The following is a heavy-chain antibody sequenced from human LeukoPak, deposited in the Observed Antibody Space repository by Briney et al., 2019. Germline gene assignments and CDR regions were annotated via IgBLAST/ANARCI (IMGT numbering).Heavy chain of an antibody. CDR3: ARGSTGTTLYDY. CDR2: INHSGST. V-gene: IGHV4-34*01. D-gene: IGHD1-1*01. J-gene: IGHJ4*02. Sequence: SETLSLTCAVSGGSISSGGYSWSWIRQPPGKGLEWIGEINHSGSTNYNPSLKSRVTISVDTSKNQFSLKLSSVTAADTAVYYCARGSTGTTLYDYWGQGTLVTVSS. CDR1: GGSISSGGYS.